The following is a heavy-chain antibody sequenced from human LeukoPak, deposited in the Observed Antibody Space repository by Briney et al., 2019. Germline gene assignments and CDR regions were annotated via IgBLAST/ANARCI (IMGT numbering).Heavy chain of an antibody. D-gene: IGHD6-13*01. CDR3: ARQFPVESSSWLTSDY. CDR1: GYTFTSYA. V-gene: IGHV1-3*01. Sequence: ASVKVSCKASGYTFTSYAMHWVRQAPGQRLEWMGWINAGNGNTKYSQKFQGRVTITRDTSASTAYLQWSSLKASDTAMYYCARQFPVESSSWLTSDYWGQGTLVTVSS. CDR2: INAGNGNT. J-gene: IGHJ4*02.